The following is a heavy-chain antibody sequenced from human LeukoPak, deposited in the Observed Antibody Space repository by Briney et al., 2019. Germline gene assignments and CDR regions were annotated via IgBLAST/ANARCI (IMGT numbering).Heavy chain of an antibody. CDR1: GFSLSSGGMR. V-gene: IGHV2-70*04. CDR2: IDWDDDK. J-gene: IGHJ4*02. D-gene: IGHD3-10*01. CDR3: ARTSYYSGSGAYYYFDY. Sequence: SGPTLVNPTQTLTLTCTFSGFSLSSGGMRVSWIRQPPGKALEWLARIDWDDDKFYSTSLKTRPTISKDTSKNQVVLTMANMDPVDTATYYCARTSYYSGSGAYYYFDYWGQGILVTVSS.